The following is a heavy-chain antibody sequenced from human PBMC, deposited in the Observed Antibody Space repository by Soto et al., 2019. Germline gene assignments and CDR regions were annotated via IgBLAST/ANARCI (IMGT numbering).Heavy chain of an antibody. J-gene: IGHJ4*02. Sequence: GGSLRLSCAASGFTFSTYEFNWVRQAPGRGLEWISYISVSGNIVKYAESVKGRFTISRDNAENSLHLHMSNLRVDDTALYFCVRDTMRASAAASLDYWGQGTQVTVSS. CDR3: VRDTMRASAAASLDY. D-gene: IGHD2-2*01. V-gene: IGHV3-48*03. CDR2: ISVSGNIV. CDR1: GFTFSTYE.